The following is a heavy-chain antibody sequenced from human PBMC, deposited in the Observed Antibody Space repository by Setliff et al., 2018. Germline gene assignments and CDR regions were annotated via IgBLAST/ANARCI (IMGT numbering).Heavy chain of an antibody. Sequence: SETLSLTCAVSGYSISSGYYWGWIRQPPGKGLEWIGSIYYSGSTYYNPSLKSRVTISVDTSKNQFSLKLSSVTVADTAVYYCARQEDDSSGYYSTDWGQGTLVTVSS. CDR2: IYYSGST. V-gene: IGHV4-38-2*01. D-gene: IGHD3-22*01. J-gene: IGHJ4*02. CDR3: ARQEDDSSGYYSTD. CDR1: GYSISSGYY.